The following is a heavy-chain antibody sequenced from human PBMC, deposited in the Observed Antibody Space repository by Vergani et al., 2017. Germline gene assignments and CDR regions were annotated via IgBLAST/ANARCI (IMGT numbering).Heavy chain of an antibody. CDR3: AKLSARMTTVTDP. D-gene: IGHD4-17*01. CDR1: GFALNRHA. CDR2: ISFDGTNE. V-gene: IGHV3-30-3*01. Sequence: QVQLVESGGGVVQPGTSLRLSCVVSGFALNRHAMYWVRQAPGKGLEWVVGISFDGTNEYYPDLVKGRFTISRDIAKNTLYLQMNSLRAEDTAVYYCAKLSARMTTVTDPWGQGTLVTVSS. J-gene: IGHJ5*02.